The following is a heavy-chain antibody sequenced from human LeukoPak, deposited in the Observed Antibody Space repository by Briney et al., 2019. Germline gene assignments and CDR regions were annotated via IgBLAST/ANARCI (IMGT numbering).Heavy chain of an antibody. V-gene: IGHV3-23*01. D-gene: IGHD5-18*01. Sequence: PGGSLRLSCAASGFTFSSYAMSWVRQAPGKGLEWVSAISGSGGSTYYADSVTGRFTISRDNSKNTLHLQMNSLRAEDTAVYYCAKDLRRGIQLWLDYWGQGTLVTVSS. CDR2: ISGSGGST. J-gene: IGHJ4*02. CDR1: GFTFSSYA. CDR3: AKDLRRGIQLWLDY.